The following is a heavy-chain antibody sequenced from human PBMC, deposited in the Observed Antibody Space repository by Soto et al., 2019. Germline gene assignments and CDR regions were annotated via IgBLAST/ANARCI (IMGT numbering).Heavy chain of an antibody. J-gene: IGHJ3*02. CDR3: AREDYYGSGSYYNNDAFAI. CDR1: GGTFSTYI. CDR2: SIPILGIA. V-gene: IGHV1-69*08. D-gene: IGHD3-10*01. Sequence: QAQLVQSGAEVKKPGSSVKVSCKASGGTFSTYIISWVRQAPGQGLEWMGRSIPILGIANYAQNFQGRVTITADKYTRTVYMEWSSRRAEDTAVYYCAREDYYGSGSYYNNDAFAIWGQGTMVTVSS.